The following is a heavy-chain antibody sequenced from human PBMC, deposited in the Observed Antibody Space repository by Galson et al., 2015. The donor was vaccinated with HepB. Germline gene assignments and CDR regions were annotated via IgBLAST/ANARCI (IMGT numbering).Heavy chain of an antibody. CDR2: INHSGST. J-gene: IGHJ5*02. CDR1: GGSFRGSY. V-gene: IGHV4-34*01. Sequence: ETLSLTCAVYGGSFRGSYWSWIRQPPGKGLEGIGEINHSGSTNYNPSPKSRVTIALDTSKNHFSLKLSSVTAADTAVYYCARSASPKSPPYNWKTLHTRPGPEKGRWFDPWGQGTLVTVSS. D-gene: IGHD1-20*01. CDR3: ARSASPKSPPYNWKTLHTRPGPEKGRWFDP.